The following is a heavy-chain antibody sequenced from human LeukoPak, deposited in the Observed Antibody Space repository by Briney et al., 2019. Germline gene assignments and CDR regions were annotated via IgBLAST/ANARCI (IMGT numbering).Heavy chain of an antibody. CDR2: TYYRSQWYN. CDR1: GDDVSTNKPT. D-gene: IGHD1-26*01. CDR3: VRLVGNSLLDY. Sequence: SQTLSLTCAISGDDVSTNKPTWNWIRQSPSRGLGWLVLTYYRSQWYNHYAVSVKSRITMTPDTSTNQISLHLNSVTPDDTAVYYCVRLVGNSLLDYWGQGTLVTVSS. V-gene: IGHV6-1*01. J-gene: IGHJ4*02.